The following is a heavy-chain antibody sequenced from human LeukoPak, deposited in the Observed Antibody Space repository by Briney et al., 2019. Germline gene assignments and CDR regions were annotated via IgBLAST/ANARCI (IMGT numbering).Heavy chain of an antibody. J-gene: IGHJ4*02. V-gene: IGHV5-10-1*01. Sequence: GESLQISSKGSGSSFTSYWISWVRPMPGKGLERMGRIDPSDSYTNYSPSFQGHVTISVDKSISTAYLQWSSLKASDTAMYYCARRLQRHFDYWGQGTLVTVSS. CDR1: GSSFTSYW. D-gene: IGHD2-15*01. CDR2: IDPSDSYT. CDR3: ARRLQRHFDY.